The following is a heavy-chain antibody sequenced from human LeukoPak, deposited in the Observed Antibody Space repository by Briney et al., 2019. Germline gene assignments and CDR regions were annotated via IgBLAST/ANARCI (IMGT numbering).Heavy chain of an antibody. CDR1: GDSINSAIYC. J-gene: IGHJ3*01. V-gene: IGHV4-39*01. CDR2: ICHSGNT. Sequence: PSETLSLTCTVSGDSINSAIYCWGWIRQPPGKDLEWIGTICHSGNTYYNPSLKSRVTVSVDTSKSQPSLRLNSVTAADTSVYYCARYCNAGACSMFKTFDVWGQGTMVTVSS. CDR3: ARYCNAGACSMFKTFDV. D-gene: IGHD2-15*01.